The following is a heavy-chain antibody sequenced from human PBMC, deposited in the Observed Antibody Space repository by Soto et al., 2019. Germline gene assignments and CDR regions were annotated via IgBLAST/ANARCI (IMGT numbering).Heavy chain of an antibody. CDR1: GFTFNRYW. CDR3: ARDFENDGNYYMDV. J-gene: IGHJ6*03. CDR2: ISRDGSRI. V-gene: IGHV3-74*01. Sequence: EVQLVESGGGLIQPGGSLRLSCAAAGFTFNRYWMHWVRQAPGKGLMWVSRISRDGSRITYTDSVKGRFTISRDNALNTLYLQMESLRAEDTAIYYCARDFENDGNYYMDVWGSGTTVTVSS.